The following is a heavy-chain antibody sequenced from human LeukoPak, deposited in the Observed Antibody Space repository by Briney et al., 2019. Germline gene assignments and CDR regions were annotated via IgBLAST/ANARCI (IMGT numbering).Heavy chain of an antibody. D-gene: IGHD3-22*01. Sequence: PGGSLRLSCAASGFTFNNYALHWVRQAPGKGLEWVAIISYDGSKKYYADSVKGRFTISRDNSTNTLFLQMDSLRDEDTAVYYCARARITKIVVVNRIDYWGQGTLVTVSS. CDR3: ARARITKIVVVNRIDY. J-gene: IGHJ4*02. CDR2: ISYDGSKK. CDR1: GFTFNNYA. V-gene: IGHV3-30*01.